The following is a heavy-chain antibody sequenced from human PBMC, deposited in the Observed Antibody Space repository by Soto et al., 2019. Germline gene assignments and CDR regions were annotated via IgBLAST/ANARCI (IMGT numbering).Heavy chain of an antibody. CDR1: GYTFTSYD. V-gene: IGHV1-8*01. J-gene: IGHJ6*02. CDR3: ARGGTYYDFWSGYYRSHYYYYYGMDV. D-gene: IGHD3-3*01. Sequence: QVQLVQSGAEVKKPGASVKVSCKASGYTFTSYDINWVRQATGQGLEWMGWMNPNSGNTGYAQKFQGRVTMTRNTSISTAYMELSSLRSEDTAVYYCARGGTYYDFWSGYYRSHYYYYYGMDVWGQGTTVTVSS. CDR2: MNPNSGNT.